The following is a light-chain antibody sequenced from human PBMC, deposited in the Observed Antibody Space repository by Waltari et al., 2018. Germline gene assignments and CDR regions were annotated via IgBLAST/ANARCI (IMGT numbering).Light chain of an antibody. Sequence: EIVLTQSPRTLSLSPGASATLPCRASQSVSSSYLAWYQQKPGQAPRLLIYGASSRATGIPDRFSGSGSGTDFTLTISRLEPEDFAVYYCQQYGSSPMYTFGQGTKLEIK. CDR2: GAS. J-gene: IGKJ2*01. V-gene: IGKV3-20*01. CDR3: QQYGSSPMYT. CDR1: QSVSSSY.